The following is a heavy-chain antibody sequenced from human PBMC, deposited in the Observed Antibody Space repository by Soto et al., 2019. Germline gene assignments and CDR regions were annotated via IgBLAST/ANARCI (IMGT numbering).Heavy chain of an antibody. CDR3: AKDKVGYSSGPSYYFDY. CDR2: ISWDGGST. Sequence: EVQLVESGGVVVQPGGSLRLSCAASGFTFDDYTMHWVRQAPGKGLEWVSLISWDGGSTYYADSVKGRFTISRDNSKNSLYLQMNSLRTEDTALYYCAKDKVGYSSGPSYYFDYWGQGTLVTVSS. D-gene: IGHD6-19*01. CDR1: GFTFDDYT. J-gene: IGHJ4*02. V-gene: IGHV3-43*01.